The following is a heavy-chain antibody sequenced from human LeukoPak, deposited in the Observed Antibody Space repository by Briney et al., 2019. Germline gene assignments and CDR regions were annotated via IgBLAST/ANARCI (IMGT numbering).Heavy chain of an antibody. V-gene: IGHV4-59*08. J-gene: IGHJ6*02. Sequence: PSETLSLTCTVSGGSISSYYWSWIRQPPGKGLEWIGYIYYSGSTNYNPSLKSRVTISVDTSKNQFSLKLSSVTAADTAVYYCARHSIPPSSYDFWSGYYTGSLGMDVWGQGTTVTVSS. CDR3: ARHSIPPSSYDFWSGYYTGSLGMDV. CDR2: IYYSGST. D-gene: IGHD3-3*01. CDR1: GGSISSYY.